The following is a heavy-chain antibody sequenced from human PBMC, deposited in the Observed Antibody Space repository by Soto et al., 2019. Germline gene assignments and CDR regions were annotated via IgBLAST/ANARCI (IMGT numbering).Heavy chain of an antibody. V-gene: IGHV3-48*03. CDR2: ISSSGSTI. J-gene: IGHJ6*02. CDR3: ARERCSGGSCSYYYYYGMDV. CDR1: GFTFSSYE. D-gene: IGHD2-15*01. Sequence: VGSLRLSCAASGFTFSSYEMNWVRQAPGKGLEWVSYISSSGSTIYYADSVKGRFTISRDNAKNSLYLQMNSLRAEDTAVYYCARERCSGGSCSYYYYYGMDVWGQGTTVTVSS.